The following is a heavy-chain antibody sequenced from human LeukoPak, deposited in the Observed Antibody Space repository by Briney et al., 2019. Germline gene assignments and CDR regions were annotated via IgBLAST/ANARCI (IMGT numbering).Heavy chain of an antibody. J-gene: IGHJ4*02. CDR2: ISGNGGST. V-gene: IGHV3-23*01. Sequence: GGSLRLSCATSQFNFNKFGMSWVRPAPGKGLEWVSSISGNGGSTQYADSVQGRFAISRDNSKNTLYLQMNSLRAEDTAVYFCAKGGIYGDYAGYWGQGSLVAVSS. CDR1: QFNFNKFG. D-gene: IGHD4-17*01. CDR3: AKGGIYGDYAGY.